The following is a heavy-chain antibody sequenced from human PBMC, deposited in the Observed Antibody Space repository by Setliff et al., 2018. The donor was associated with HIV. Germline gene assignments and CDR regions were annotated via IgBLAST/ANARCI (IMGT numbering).Heavy chain of an antibody. CDR3: ARVQEPSYYDSSGYGNFDS. V-gene: IGHV3-23*01. CDR2: ISGSGSRP. Sequence: GGSLRLSCAASGFTFNNHAINWVRQPLGKGLQWVSGISGSGSRPFYADSVVARFTISRDNSKNTVYLHMNTLRAEDTALYYCARVQEPSYYDSSGYGNFDSWGHGTLVTVSS. D-gene: IGHD3-22*01. CDR1: GFTFNNHA. J-gene: IGHJ4*01.